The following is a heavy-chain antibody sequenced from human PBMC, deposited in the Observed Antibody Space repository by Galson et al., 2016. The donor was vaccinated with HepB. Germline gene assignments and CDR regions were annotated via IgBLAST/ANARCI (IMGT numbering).Heavy chain of an antibody. Sequence: SLRLSCAASGLTFTGYAIHWVRQAPGKGLEWVAVISYDGSNKYYADSVKGRFTISRDDSKNTLYLQMASLRPEDTAVYYCARVGFGRSYGQGFDYWGQGTLVTVSS. D-gene: IGHD3-16*01. J-gene: IGHJ4*02. CDR3: ARVGFGRSYGQGFDY. CDR1: GLTFTGYA. V-gene: IGHV3-30*04. CDR2: ISYDGSNK.